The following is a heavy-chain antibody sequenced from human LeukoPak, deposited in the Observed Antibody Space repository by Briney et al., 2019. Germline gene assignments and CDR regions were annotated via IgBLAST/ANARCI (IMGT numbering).Heavy chain of an antibody. V-gene: IGHV3-23*01. D-gene: IGHD1-26*01. Sequence: GGSLRLSCAASGLSLNTYVVNWVRQAPGKGLEWVSSISGSGGSTYYADSVKGRFTISRDNSKNTLYLQMNSLRAEDTAVYYCAKDQDWEPVRYFDYWGQGTLVTVPS. CDR2: ISGSGGST. J-gene: IGHJ4*02. CDR1: GLSLNTYV. CDR3: AKDQDWEPVRYFDY.